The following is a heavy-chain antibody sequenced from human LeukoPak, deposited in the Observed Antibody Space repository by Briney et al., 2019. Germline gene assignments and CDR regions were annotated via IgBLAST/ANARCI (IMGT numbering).Heavy chain of an antibody. CDR1: GFTFSGYW. CDR3: ARGLSGFASSLGY. Sequence: GGSLRLSCAASGFTFSGYWMHWVRQAPGKGLVCVSRINSDGSSTSYADSVRGRFSISRDNAKNTLYLQMNSLRAEDTAAYYCARGLSGFASSLGYWGQGALVTVSS. D-gene: IGHD2-2*01. V-gene: IGHV3-74*01. CDR2: INSDGSST. J-gene: IGHJ4*02.